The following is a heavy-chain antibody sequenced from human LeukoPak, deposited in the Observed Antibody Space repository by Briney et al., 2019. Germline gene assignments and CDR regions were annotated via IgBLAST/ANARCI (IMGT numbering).Heavy chain of an antibody. CDR2: ISSSSSTI. CDR1: GFTFSSYS. CDR3: ARHQGSGWSSGLDY. J-gene: IGHJ4*02. V-gene: IGHV3-48*04. Sequence: GGSLRLSCAASGFTFSSYSMNWVRQAPGKGLEWVSYISSSSSTIYYADSVKGRFTISRDNAKNSLYLQMNSLRAEDTAVYYCARHQGSGWSSGLDYWGQGTLVTVSS. D-gene: IGHD6-19*01.